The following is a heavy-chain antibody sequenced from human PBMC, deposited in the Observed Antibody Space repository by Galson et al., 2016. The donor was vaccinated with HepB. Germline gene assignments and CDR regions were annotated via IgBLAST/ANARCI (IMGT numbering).Heavy chain of an antibody. D-gene: IGHD3-9*01. Sequence: SLRLSCAASGFTFRAYAMSWVRQAPGKGLEWVSTIGASGGETHYADSVKGRFAISRDNSKDTLFLQMNSLRAEDTAVYYCAKNIFPYYFDYWGQGALVTVSS. V-gene: IGHV3-23*01. CDR2: IGASGGET. CDR1: GFTFRAYA. CDR3: AKNIFPYYFDY. J-gene: IGHJ4*02.